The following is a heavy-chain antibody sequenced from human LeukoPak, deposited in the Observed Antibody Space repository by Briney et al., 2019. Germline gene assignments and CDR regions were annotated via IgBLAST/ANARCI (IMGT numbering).Heavy chain of an antibody. V-gene: IGHV3-21*01. CDR3: ARDIATAGHLAFDY. D-gene: IGHD6-13*01. CDR1: GFTFRSYT. CDR2: IGTSSSYI. Sequence: GGSLRLSCAASGFTFRSYTMNWVRQAPGEGLEGVSSIGTSSSYIYYADSVKGRFTISRDNAKNSLFLQMNSLRAEDTAVYYCARDIATAGHLAFDYWGQGTLVTVSS. J-gene: IGHJ4*02.